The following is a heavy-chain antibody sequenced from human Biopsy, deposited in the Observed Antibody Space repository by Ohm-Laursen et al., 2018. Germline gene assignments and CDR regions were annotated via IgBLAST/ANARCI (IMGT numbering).Heavy chain of an antibody. Sequence: SVKVSCKVSGYTLTALSMHWVRQAPGRGLEWMGGFAPENGKTIYAQKFQGRITMTEDTSTDTTYMELSSLRSEDTAVYYCAADINVWNVNYWGQGTQVTVSS. CDR2: FAPENGKT. J-gene: IGHJ4*02. CDR1: GYTLTALS. CDR3: AADINVWNVNY. D-gene: IGHD1-1*01. V-gene: IGHV1-24*01.